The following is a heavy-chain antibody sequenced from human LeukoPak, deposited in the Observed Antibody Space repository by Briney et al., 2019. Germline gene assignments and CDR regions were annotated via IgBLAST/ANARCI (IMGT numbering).Heavy chain of an antibody. CDR1: GFTFSSYS. V-gene: IGHV3-21*04. Sequence: GGSLRLSCTASGFTFSSYSMNWVRQAPGKGLEWVSSISTSSSYIYYADSVKGRFTISRDNAKNSLYLQMNSLRSEDTAVYYCATTAIEDYWGQGTLVTVSS. J-gene: IGHJ4*02. CDR2: ISTSSSYI. CDR3: ATTAIEDY. D-gene: IGHD2-2*02.